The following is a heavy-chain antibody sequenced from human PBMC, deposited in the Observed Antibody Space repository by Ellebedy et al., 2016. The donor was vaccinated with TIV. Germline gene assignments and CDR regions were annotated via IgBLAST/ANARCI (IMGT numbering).Heavy chain of an antibody. CDR2: IFPGDSAL. CDR3: AKRRDGYNYLFDY. Sequence: GESLKISCKGSGYSFANYWIGWVRQMPGKGLEWMGIIFPGDSALRYSPSFQGHVTISADKSISTAYLQWSSLKASDTAMYYCAKRRDGYNYLFDYWGQGTLVTVSS. V-gene: IGHV5-51*01. CDR1: GYSFANYW. D-gene: IGHD5-24*01. J-gene: IGHJ4*02.